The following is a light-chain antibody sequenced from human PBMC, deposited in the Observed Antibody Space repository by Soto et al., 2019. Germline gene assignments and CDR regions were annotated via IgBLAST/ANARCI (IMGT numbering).Light chain of an antibody. CDR2: DGS. CDR3: HQRSNWPAT. V-gene: IGKV3-11*01. J-gene: IGKJ5*01. CDR1: QSVSSY. Sequence: EIVLTQSPATLSLSPGERATLSCRASQSVSSYLAWYQQKPGQAPRLLIYDGSNRATGIPPRFSGSGSGTEFTLTISSLEPEDFAVYYCHQRSNWPATFGQGTRLDIK.